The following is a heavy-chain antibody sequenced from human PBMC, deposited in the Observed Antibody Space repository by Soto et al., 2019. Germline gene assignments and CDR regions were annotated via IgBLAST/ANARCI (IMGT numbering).Heavy chain of an antibody. CDR1: GFTFSSDW. D-gene: IGHD3-10*01. J-gene: IGHJ4*02. CDR2: IKQDGSAK. V-gene: IGHV3-7*01. Sequence: EVQLVESGGGLVQPGGSLRLSCAASGFTFSSDWMSWVRQAPGKGLEWVANIKQDGSAKYYVDSVKGRFTISRDNAKNSLYLQMNSLRAEDTAVYYCARDTDYYGSGADYWVQGTLVTVSS. CDR3: ARDTDYYGSGADY.